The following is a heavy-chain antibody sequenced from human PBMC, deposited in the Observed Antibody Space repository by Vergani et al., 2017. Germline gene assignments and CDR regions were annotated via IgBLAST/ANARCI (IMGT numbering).Heavy chain of an antibody. V-gene: IGHV3-23*01. Sequence: EVQLLESGGGFVQPGGSLRLSCVASGFTFRSYAMSWVRQAPGKGLEWVSDVSSTGGRTYYADSVKGRFTVSRDNSKSTVYLQMNSLTAADTAVYYCAIQYFVSENYLFDYWGQGTLVTVSS. CDR1: GFTFRSYA. J-gene: IGHJ4*02. CDR3: AIQYFVSENYLFDY. D-gene: IGHD3-9*01. CDR2: VSSTGGRT.